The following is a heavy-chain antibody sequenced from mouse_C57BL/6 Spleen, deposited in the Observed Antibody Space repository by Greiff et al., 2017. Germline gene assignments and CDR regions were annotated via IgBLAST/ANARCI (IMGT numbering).Heavy chain of an antibody. J-gene: IGHJ1*03. CDR1: GYTFTSYW. V-gene: IGHV1-69*01. D-gene: IGHD1-1*01. CDR3: ARSLRSGYFDV. CDR2: IDPSDSYT. Sequence: QVQLQQPGAELVMPGASVKLSCKASGYTFTSYWMHWVKQRPGQGLEWIGEIDPSDSYTNYNQKFKGKSTLTVDKSSSTAYMQLSSLTSEDSACYYCARSLRSGYFDVWGTGTTVTVSS.